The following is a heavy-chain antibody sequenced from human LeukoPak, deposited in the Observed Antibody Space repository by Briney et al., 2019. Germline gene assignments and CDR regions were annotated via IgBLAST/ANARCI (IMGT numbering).Heavy chain of an antibody. CDR2: IIPISGTA. CDR1: GGTFSSYA. CDR3: AGSYNTYYAQDY. J-gene: IGHJ4*02. Sequence: ASVKVSCKASGGTFSSYAISWVRQAPGQGPEWIGGIIPISGTAKYAQRLQGRVTISADMSTGTAYMELSSLRSEDTAVYYCAGSYNTYYAQDYWGQGALVTVSS. D-gene: IGHD1-14*01. V-gene: IGHV1-69*06.